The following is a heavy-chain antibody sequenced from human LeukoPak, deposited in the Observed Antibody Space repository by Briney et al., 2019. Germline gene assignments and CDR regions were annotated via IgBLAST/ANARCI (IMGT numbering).Heavy chain of an antibody. CDR1: GFTFSSYS. D-gene: IGHD3-16*01. CDR2: ISSSSSTI. V-gene: IGHV3-48*01. J-gene: IGHJ4*02. CDR3: ARDYYDYVWGSGDQFDY. Sequence: GGSLRLSCAASGFTFSSYSMNWVRQAPGKGLEWVSYISSSSSTIYYADSVKGRFTISRDNAKNSLYLQMNSLRAEDTAVYYCARDYYDYVWGSGDQFDYWGQGTLVTVSS.